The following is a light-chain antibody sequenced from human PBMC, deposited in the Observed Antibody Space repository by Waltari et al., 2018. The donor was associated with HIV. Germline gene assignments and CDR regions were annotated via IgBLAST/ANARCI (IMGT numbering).Light chain of an antibody. CDR3: VGWDSSLSAYV. J-gene: IGLJ1*01. V-gene: IGLV1-47*01. CDR1: SSNIENDN. Sequence: QSFLTQPPSASGTPGQTVTISFSGSSSNIENDNVYWYQQLPGMTPKLLIYKNFRRPAGAPDRFAASKSGTAASLTISGLRSADEADDYCVGWDSSLSAYVFGAGTKVAVL. CDR2: KNF.